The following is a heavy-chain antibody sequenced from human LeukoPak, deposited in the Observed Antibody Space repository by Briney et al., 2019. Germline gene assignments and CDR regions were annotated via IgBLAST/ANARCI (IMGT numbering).Heavy chain of an antibody. CDR1: GYTFTGYY. J-gene: IGHJ4*02. V-gene: IGHV1-2*06. CDR2: INPNSGGT. Sequence: APVKVSCKASGYTFTGYYMHWVRQAPGQGLEWMGRINPNSGGTNYAQKFQGRVTMTRDTSISTAYMELSRLRSDDTAVYYCARDHCTNGVCYTQGYWGQGTLVTVSS. CDR3: ARDHCTNGVCYTQGY. D-gene: IGHD2-8*01.